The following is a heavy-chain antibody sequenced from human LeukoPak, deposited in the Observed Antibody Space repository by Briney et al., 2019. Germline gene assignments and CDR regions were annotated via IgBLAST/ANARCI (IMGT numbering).Heavy chain of an antibody. CDR3: ARGSSGWSYYFDY. D-gene: IGHD6-19*01. CDR1: GGSISSGSHY. J-gene: IGHJ4*02. V-gene: IGHV4-61*02. Sequence: SETLSLTRTVSGGSISSGSHYWSWIRQPAGKGLEWIGRIYTSGSTNYNPSLKSRVTISVDTSKNQFSLKLSSVTAADTAVYYCARGSSGWSYYFDYWGQGTLVTVSS. CDR2: IYTSGST.